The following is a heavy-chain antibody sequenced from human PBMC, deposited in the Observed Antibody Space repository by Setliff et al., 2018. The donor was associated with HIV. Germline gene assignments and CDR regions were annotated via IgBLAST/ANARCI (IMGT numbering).Heavy chain of an antibody. V-gene: IGHV1-18*01. Sequence: ASVKVSCKASGYTFSSFGVTWVRQAPGQGLEWMGWISGYNGNTNYPQKLQGRVTMTTDTSTSTAYMELRSLRSDDTAVYYCARASPYGGNWYFDLWGRGTLVTVSS. CDR3: ARASPYGGNWYFDL. J-gene: IGHJ2*01. CDR2: ISGYNGNT. D-gene: IGHD2-15*01. CDR1: GYTFSSFG.